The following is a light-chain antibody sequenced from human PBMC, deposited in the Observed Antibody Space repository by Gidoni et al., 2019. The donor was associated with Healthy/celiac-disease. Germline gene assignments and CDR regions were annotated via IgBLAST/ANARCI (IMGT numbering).Light chain of an antibody. CDR2: TVS. CDR1: QSLVYSDGNTY. Sequence: DVVMTQSPLYLPVTLVQPASISCRSSQSLVYSDGNTYLNWFQPRPGQSPRRLIYTVSNRDSGVPDRFSDSGSCTDFTLKISSVEAEYVVVYYCMQGTHWPLTWTFGQETKVEIK. J-gene: IGKJ1*01. CDR3: MQGTHWPLTWT. V-gene: IGKV2-30*01.